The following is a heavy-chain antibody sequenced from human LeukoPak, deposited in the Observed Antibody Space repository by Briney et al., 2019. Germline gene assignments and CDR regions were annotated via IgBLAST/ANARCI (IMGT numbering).Heavy chain of an antibody. CDR2: INHSGST. Sequence: SETLSLTCAVYGGSFSGYHWSWIRQPPGKGLEWIGEINHSGSTNYNPSLKSRVTISVDTSKNQFSLKLSSVTAADTAVYYCAGGYYYGSGSKYFDYWGQGTLVTVSS. CDR1: GGSFSGYH. CDR3: AGGYYYGSGSKYFDY. D-gene: IGHD3-10*01. J-gene: IGHJ4*02. V-gene: IGHV4-34*01.